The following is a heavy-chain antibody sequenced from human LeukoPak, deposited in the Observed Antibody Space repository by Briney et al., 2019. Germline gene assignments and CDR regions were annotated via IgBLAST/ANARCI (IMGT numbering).Heavy chain of an antibody. J-gene: IGHJ4*02. CDR3: AKGGSYAPLDH. V-gene: IGHV3-23*01. CDR1: GFTFSNSA. D-gene: IGHD1-26*01. CDR2: ISSSGSDT. Sequence: GGSLRLSCAASGFTFSNSAMTWVRQAPGKGLEWVSAISSSGSDTIYTDSVKDRFTISRDNSRDTLYLQMNSLRAEDTALYYCAKGGSYAPLDHWGQGTLVTVSS.